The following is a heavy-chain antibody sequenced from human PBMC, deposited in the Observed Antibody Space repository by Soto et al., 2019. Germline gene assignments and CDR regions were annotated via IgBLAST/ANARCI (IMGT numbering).Heavy chain of an antibody. CDR1: GGTFSSYT. Sequence: QVQLVQSGAEVKKPGSSVKVSCKASGGTFSSYTISWVRQAPGQGLEWMGRIIPILGIANYAQKFQGRVTITADXXTXTXXMERSSLRSEDTAVYYCARGYSSGWFPYYYYGMDVWGQGTTVTVSS. CDR3: ARGYSSGWFPYYYYGMDV. J-gene: IGHJ6*02. D-gene: IGHD6-19*01. V-gene: IGHV1-69*02. CDR2: IIPILGIA.